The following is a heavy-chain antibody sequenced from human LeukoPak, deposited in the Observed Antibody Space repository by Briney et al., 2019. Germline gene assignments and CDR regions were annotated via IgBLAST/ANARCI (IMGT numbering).Heavy chain of an antibody. Sequence: ASVKVSCKASGYTFTSYYMHWVRQAPGQGLEWMGIINPSGGSTSYAQKFQGRVTMTRDTSTSTVYMELSSLGSEDTAVYYCARDSVLGDFDYWGQGTLVTVSS. CDR3: ARDSVLGDFDY. CDR1: GYTFTSYY. CDR2: INPSGGST. J-gene: IGHJ4*02. D-gene: IGHD3-16*01. V-gene: IGHV1-46*01.